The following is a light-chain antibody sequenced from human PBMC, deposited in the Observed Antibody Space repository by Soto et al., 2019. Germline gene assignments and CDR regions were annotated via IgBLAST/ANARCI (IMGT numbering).Light chain of an antibody. Sequence: EIVLTQSPATLSLSPGERATLSCRASQTVTTYLAWYQQKPGQAPRLLIYDASNRATGIPARFSGSGSETDFNLTISSLEPEDFAVYYCHQRTSWPLTFGGGTKVQIK. V-gene: IGKV3-11*01. CDR1: QTVTTY. CDR2: DAS. J-gene: IGKJ4*01. CDR3: HQRTSWPLT.